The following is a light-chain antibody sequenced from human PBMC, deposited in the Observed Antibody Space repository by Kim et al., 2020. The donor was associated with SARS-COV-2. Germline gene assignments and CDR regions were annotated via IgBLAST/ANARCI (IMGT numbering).Light chain of an antibody. CDR1: NNNVGNQG. CDR2: RNN. Sequence: QAGLTQPPSVSKGLGQTATLTCTGNNNNVGNQGAAWLQQHQGHPPKLLSYRNNNRPSGISERFSASRSGDTASLTITGLQPEDETDYYCSAWDSSLNVWVFGGGTPADRP. V-gene: IGLV10-54*04. CDR3: SAWDSSLNVWV. J-gene: IGLJ3*02.